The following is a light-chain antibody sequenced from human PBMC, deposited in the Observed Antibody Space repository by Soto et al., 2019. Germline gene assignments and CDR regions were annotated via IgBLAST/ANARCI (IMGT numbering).Light chain of an antibody. CDR1: QSIREF. V-gene: IGKV1-39*01. J-gene: IGKJ3*01. CDR2: SSS. Sequence: DIQMTQSPSSLSASVGDSLTITCRSSQSIREFLSWYQLKTGNAPTLLIYSSSRVEAGVPSRLGAAGSGTEFTLTISRVQPEDFATYFCQQYDRSPFTFGSGT. CDR3: QQYDRSPFT.